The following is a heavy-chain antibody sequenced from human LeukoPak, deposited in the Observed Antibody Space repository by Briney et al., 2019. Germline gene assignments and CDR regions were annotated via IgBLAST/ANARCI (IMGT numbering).Heavy chain of an antibody. CDR2: AVYRSRWYY. CDR1: GDSVSGNSAA. V-gene: IGHV6-1*01. CDR3: ARERDSSGYSPLDP. Sequence: SQTLSLTCAISGDSVSGNSAAWNWIRQSPSRGLEWLGRAVYRSRWYYDYAVSVKSRIIINPDTSKNQFSLQLNSVTPDGTAMYYCARERDSSGYSPLDPWGQGTRITVSS. J-gene: IGHJ5*02. D-gene: IGHD3-22*01.